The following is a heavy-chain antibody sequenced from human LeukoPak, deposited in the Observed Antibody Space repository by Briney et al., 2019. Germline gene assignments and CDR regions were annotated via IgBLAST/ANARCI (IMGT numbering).Heavy chain of an antibody. CDR2: INPNSGGT. D-gene: IGHD2-15*01. CDR1: GYTFTGYY. Sequence: ASVKVSCKASGYTFTGYYMHWVRQAPGQGLEWMGWINPNSGGTNYAQKFQGRVTMTRDTSISTAYMELSRLRSDDTAVYYCARALAGSGGSCYVYWGQGTLVTVSS. J-gene: IGHJ4*02. CDR3: ARALAGSGGSCYVY. V-gene: IGHV1-2*02.